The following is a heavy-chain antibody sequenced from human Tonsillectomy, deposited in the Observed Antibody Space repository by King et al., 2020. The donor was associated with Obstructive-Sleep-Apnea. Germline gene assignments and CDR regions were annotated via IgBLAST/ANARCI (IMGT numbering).Heavy chain of an antibody. Sequence: VQLVESGGGLVQPGRSLILSCAASGFTFDDYAMHWVRQAPGKGLEWVSGLSWNSGNIGYADSVKGRFTISRDNAKNSLYLQMNSLRAEDTALYYCAKVGEPIILYYGMDVWGQGTTVTVSS. D-gene: IGHD5-12*01. CDR1: GFTFDDYA. J-gene: IGHJ6*02. V-gene: IGHV3-9*01. CDR2: LSWNSGNI. CDR3: AKVGEPIILYYGMDV.